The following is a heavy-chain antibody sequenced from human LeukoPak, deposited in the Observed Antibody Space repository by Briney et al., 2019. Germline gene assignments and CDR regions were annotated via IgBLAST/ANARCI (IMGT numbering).Heavy chain of an antibody. V-gene: IGHV3-23*01. D-gene: IGHD2-21*02. Sequence: GGSLRLSCAPSGFTFSNFAMTWLRQAPGKGLEWVSIISNSGTSTIYSDSVKGRFTISRDNSKNTLYLQMNSLRAVDTAIYYCAKGMGPYCDGDCSGRILDFWGQGTLVTVSS. CDR2: ISNSGTST. CDR3: AKGMGPYCDGDCSGRILDF. CDR1: GFTFSNFA. J-gene: IGHJ4*02.